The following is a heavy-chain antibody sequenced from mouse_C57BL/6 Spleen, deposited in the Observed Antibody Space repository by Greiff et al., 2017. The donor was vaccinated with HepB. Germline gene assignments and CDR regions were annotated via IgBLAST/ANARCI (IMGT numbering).Heavy chain of an antibody. CDR1: GYTFTDYY. D-gene: IGHD1-1*01. CDR3: ARPLYYYGSSYAMDY. CDR2: INPNNGGT. J-gene: IGHJ4*01. V-gene: IGHV1-26*01. Sequence: VQLQQSGPELVKPGASVKISCKASGYTFTDYYMNWVKQSHGKSLEWIGDINPNNGGTSYNQKFKGKATLTVDKSSSTAYMELRSLTSEDSAVYYCARPLYYYGSSYAMDYWGQGTSVTVSS.